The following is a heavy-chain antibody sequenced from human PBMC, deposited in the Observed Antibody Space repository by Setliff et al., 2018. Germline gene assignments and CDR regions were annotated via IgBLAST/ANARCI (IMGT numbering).Heavy chain of an antibody. Sequence: SVKVSCKASGGTFSNYAVNWVRQAPGQGLEWMGGIIPFFRTANYAQKFQGRVTITTDKSTSTAYMELSSLRSEDTAIYYCARGDFYYYFYMDVWGKGTTVTVSS. CDR1: GGTFSNYA. J-gene: IGHJ6*03. V-gene: IGHV1-69*05. CDR2: IIPFFRTA. CDR3: ARGDFYYYFYMDV.